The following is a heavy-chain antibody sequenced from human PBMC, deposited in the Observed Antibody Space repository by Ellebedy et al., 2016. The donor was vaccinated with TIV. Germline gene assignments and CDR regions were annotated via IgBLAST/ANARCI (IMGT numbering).Heavy chain of an antibody. J-gene: IGHJ4*02. D-gene: IGHD6-13*01. CDR2: IYPGDSDT. CDR1: GYIFTSYW. V-gene: IGHV5-51*01. Sequence: ASVKVSCKGSGYIFTSYWIAWVRQMPGKGLEWMGIIYPGDSDTRYSPSFQGQVTISADKSINTAYLQWNSLEASDTAMYYCARLGYSSNWRRLDYWGQGTLVTVSS. CDR3: ARLGYSSNWRRLDY.